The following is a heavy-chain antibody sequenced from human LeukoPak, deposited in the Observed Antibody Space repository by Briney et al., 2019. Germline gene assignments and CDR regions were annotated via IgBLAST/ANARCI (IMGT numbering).Heavy chain of an antibody. D-gene: IGHD1-7*01. CDR3: ARTGTFHGQFDY. CDR2: IYYSGSTNYYSGST. J-gene: IGHJ4*02. Sequence: SETLSLTCTVSGDSISSYYCSWIRQPPGKGLEWIGYIYYSGSTNYYSGSTNYNPSLKSRVTISVDTSKNQFSLKLSSLTAADTAVYYCARTGTFHGQFDYWGQGTLVTVSS. CDR1: GDSISSYY. V-gene: IGHV4-59*01.